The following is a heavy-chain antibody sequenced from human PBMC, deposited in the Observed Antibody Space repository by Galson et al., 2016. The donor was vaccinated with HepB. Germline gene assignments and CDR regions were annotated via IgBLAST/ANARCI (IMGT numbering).Heavy chain of an antibody. V-gene: IGHV1-24*01. CDR2: VDPQDSQT. D-gene: IGHD1-26*01. CDR1: GYTLSDLA. J-gene: IGHJ6*02. Sequence: SVKVSCKVSGYTLSDLAIHWLRQAPGKGLEWLAGVDPQDSQTKLHHTFQGRVTMTEDSSTDTAHLELSRLRFDDTATYYGAGATSFYYSALGVWGHGTTVTVSS. CDR3: AGATSFYYSALGV.